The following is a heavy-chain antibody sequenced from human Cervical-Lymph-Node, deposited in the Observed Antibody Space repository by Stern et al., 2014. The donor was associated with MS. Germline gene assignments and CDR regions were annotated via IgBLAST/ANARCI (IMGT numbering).Heavy chain of an antibody. CDR3: SRQNWGTRGSEFYYSGLDV. Sequence: EVQLVESGGGLVKPGGSLRLSCAASEFIFSDYSMNWVRLAPGKGLEWIASISSRRSYLYYADSVKGRFTISRDNAKNSLFLQLNNLRADDTAVYYCSRQNWGTRGSEFYYSGLDVWGQGTTVTVSS. D-gene: IGHD1/OR15-1a*01. CDR1: EFIFSDYS. V-gene: IGHV3-21*01. CDR2: ISSRRSYL. J-gene: IGHJ6*02.